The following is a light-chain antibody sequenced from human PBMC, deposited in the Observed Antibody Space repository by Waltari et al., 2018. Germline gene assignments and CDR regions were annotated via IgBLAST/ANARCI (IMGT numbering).Light chain of an antibody. CDR2: DAC. CDR1: QDIQTF. J-gene: IGKJ2*01. Sequence: DTQMTQSPSSLSASVGDRVTITCQASQDIQTFLNWFKQKPGKAPQLLIYDACKLETGVPSRFSGSGSGTSFTFTIISLQPHDSAVYFCLQYDNLPYAFGQGTRLEI. CDR3: LQYDNLPYA. V-gene: IGKV1-33*01.